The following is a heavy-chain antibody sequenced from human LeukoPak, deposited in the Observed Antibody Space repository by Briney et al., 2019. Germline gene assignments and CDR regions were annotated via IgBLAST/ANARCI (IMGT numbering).Heavy chain of an antibody. CDR3: ARDHVAGGVDY. J-gene: IGHJ4*02. CDR1: GFTFSDYY. CDR2: ISSSGSTI. Sequence: GGSLSLSCAASGFTFSDYYMSWIRQAPGKGLEWVLYISSSGSTIYYADSVKGRFTISRDNAKNSLYLKMNSLRAEDTAVYYCARDHVAGGVDYWGQGTLVTVSS. D-gene: IGHD6-19*01. V-gene: IGHV3-11*04.